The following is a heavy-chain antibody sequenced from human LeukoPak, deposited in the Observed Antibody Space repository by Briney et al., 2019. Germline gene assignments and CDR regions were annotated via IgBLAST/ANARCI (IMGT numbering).Heavy chain of an antibody. D-gene: IGHD5-12*01. CDR3: ARTPVEIISGYYHYYYMDV. CDR1: GGSISSGGYY. CDR2: IYYSGST. V-gene: IGHV4-31*03. Sequence: PSETLSLTCTVSGGSISSGGYYWSWIRQHPGKGLEWIGYIYYSGSTYYNPSLKSRVTISVDTSKNQLSLKLSSVTAADTAVYYCARTPVEIISGYYHYYYMDVWGEGTTVTVSS. J-gene: IGHJ6*03.